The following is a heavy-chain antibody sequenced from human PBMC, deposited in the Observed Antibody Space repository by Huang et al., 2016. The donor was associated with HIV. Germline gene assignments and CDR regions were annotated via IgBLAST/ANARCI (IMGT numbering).Heavy chain of an antibody. Sequence: EVQLVESGGGLVQPGGSLRLSCAASGFTFSYYSMNWVRQAPGKGLEWVSYISSRSSTIYYADSVKGRFTIFRDNAKNSLYLQMNSLRDEDTAVYYCARGEMYSSSWLNWFDPWGQGTLVTVSS. D-gene: IGHD6-13*01. CDR2: ISSRSSTI. CDR3: ARGEMYSSSWLNWFDP. CDR1: GFTFSYYS. J-gene: IGHJ5*02. V-gene: IGHV3-48*02.